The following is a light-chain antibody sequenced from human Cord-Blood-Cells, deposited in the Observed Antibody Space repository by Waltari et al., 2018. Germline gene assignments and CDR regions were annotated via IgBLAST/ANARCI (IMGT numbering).Light chain of an antibody. CDR2: DVS. J-gene: IGLJ3*02. CDR1: SSDVGGYNY. CDR3: CSYAGSYTWV. Sequence: QSALTQPRSVSGSPGQSVTISCTGTSSDVGGYNYVSWYQQHPGKAPKLMIYDVSKRPSGFPDRFSGSKSGNTASLTISGLQAEDEADYYCCSYAGSYTWVFGGGTKRTVL. V-gene: IGLV2-11*01.